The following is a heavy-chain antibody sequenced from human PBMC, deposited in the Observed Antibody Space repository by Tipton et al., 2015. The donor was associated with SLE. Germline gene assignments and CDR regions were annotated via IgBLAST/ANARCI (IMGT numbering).Heavy chain of an antibody. CDR1: NGSLSSHH. D-gene: IGHD6-19*01. V-gene: IGHV4-59*11. J-gene: IGHJ4*02. CDR2: VSYSGYT. Sequence: TLSLTCSVSNGSLSSHHWTWIRQPPGKGLEWIGYVSYSGYTNYNPSLRSRVTMSVDTSKNQFSLKLTSVTAADTAVYYCAKVGDSSGWYFDYWGQGTLVTVSS. CDR3: AKVGDSSGWYFDY.